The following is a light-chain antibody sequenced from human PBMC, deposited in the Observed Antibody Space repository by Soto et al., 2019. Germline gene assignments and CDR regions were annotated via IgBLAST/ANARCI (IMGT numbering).Light chain of an antibody. CDR2: DAS. Sequence: EIVLTQSPATLSLSPGERATLSCRASQSVSSYLAWYQQKPGQAPRLLIYDASNRATGIPARFSGSGSGTDFTXTISSXEPEXXAVYYCQQRSNWPPMYTFGQGTKLEIK. V-gene: IGKV3-11*01. CDR3: QQRSNWPPMYT. CDR1: QSVSSY. J-gene: IGKJ2*01.